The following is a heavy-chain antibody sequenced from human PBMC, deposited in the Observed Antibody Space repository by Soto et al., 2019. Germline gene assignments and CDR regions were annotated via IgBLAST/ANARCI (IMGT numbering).Heavy chain of an antibody. V-gene: IGHV1-18*01. D-gene: IGHD6-19*01. CDR1: GYTFTSYG. CDR3: ARDPGYASGWYCDN. CDR2: ISTYNGNT. Sequence: QVQLVQSGAEVKKPGASVKVSCKTSGYTFTSYGISWVRQAPGQGLEWMGWISTYNGNTNYAQKFQDRVTMTIDTSTSRAYMELMSLKSDDTAVYYCARDPGYASGWYCDNWGQGTLVIVSS. J-gene: IGHJ4*02.